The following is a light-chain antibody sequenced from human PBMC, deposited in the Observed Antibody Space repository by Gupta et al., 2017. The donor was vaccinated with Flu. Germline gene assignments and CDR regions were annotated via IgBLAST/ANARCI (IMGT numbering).Light chain of an antibody. J-gene: IGKJ1*01. CDR2: GAS. Sequence: EIVLTQSPGTLSLSPGERATLSCRASQSVSSNQLAWYQQKPGQAPRLLIYGASSRATGIPDRFSGSGSGTDFTLTSSRREPGDCALYYLQQDAISWTFGQGTKVEIK. CDR3: QQDAISWT. V-gene: IGKV3-20*01. CDR1: QSVSSNQ.